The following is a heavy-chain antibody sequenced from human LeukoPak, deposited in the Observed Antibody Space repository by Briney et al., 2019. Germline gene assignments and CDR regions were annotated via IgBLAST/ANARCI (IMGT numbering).Heavy chain of an antibody. Sequence: GESLKISCKGSGYSFTSYWIGWVRQMPGKGLEWMGIIYPGDSDTRYSPSFQGQVTISADKSISTAYLQWSSLKASDTAMYYCARHGSVGVTSNGMDVWGQGTTVIVSS. D-gene: IGHD3-3*01. CDR3: ARHGSVGVTSNGMDV. V-gene: IGHV5-51*01. CDR2: IYPGDSDT. CDR1: GYSFTSYW. J-gene: IGHJ6*02.